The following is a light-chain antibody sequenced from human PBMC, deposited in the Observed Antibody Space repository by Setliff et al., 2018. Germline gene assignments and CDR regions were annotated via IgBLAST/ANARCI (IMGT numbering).Light chain of an antibody. J-gene: IGLJ1*01. CDR3: SSYTNSNTYV. V-gene: IGLV2-14*03. Sequence: GSPGQSITISCIGSGRDVGSYDFVSWYQQHPGKAPKLIIYDVTGRPSGVSDRFSGSKSGNTASLTISGLQAEDEADYYCSSYTNSNTYVFGTGTKVTVL. CDR2: DVT. CDR1: GRDVGSYDF.